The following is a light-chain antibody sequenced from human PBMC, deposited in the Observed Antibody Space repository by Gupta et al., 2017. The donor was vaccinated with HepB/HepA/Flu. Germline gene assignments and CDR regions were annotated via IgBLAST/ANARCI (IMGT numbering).Light chain of an antibody. CDR3: QQYDTRYT. V-gene: IGKV1-33*01. J-gene: IGKJ5*01. CDR1: QDISNY. Sequence: DIQMTQSPSSLSASVGDRVTITCQASQDISNYLNWYQQKPGKAPKLLSYDASKLETGVPSRFSGSGSVTDFTFTISSLQPEDIATYYCQQYDTRYTFGQGTRLEIK. CDR2: DAS.